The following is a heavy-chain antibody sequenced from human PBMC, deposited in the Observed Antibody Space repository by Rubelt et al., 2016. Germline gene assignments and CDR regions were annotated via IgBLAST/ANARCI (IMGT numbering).Heavy chain of an antibody. J-gene: IGHJ4*02. CDR2: SGST. D-gene: IGHD3-10*01. CDR3: ARRNADYYGSGSYYNDY. Sequence: SGSTNYNPSLKSRVTISVDTSKNQFSLKLSSVTAADTAVYYCARRNADYYGSGSYYNDYWGQGTLVTVSS. V-gene: IGHV4-59*12.